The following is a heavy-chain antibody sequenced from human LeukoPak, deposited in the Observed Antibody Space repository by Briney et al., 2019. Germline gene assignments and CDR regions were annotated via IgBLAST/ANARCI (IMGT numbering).Heavy chain of an antibody. Sequence: GGSLRLSCTASGFTFTNYAMSWVRQAPGKGLEWVSGISGSGFNTFYADSVKGRFTISRDNSKNTLYLQMNSLRAEDTAVYYCAKGGRYCSGGNCYLFDYWGQGTLVTVSS. CDR3: AKGGRYCSGGNCYLFDY. CDR1: GFTFTNYA. D-gene: IGHD2-15*01. CDR2: ISGSGFNT. V-gene: IGHV3-23*01. J-gene: IGHJ4*02.